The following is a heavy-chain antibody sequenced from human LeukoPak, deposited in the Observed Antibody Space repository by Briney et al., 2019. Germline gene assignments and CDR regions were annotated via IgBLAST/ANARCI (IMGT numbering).Heavy chain of an antibody. CDR2: IDHSGIT. Sequence: SETLSLTCAVYGEAFTGYFWSWVRQPPEKGLEWIGEIDHSGITNYNPSLKSRVSISIETSKNQFSLELTSVTAADTAIYYCARCWPSRSVRCYYFGLWGRGTLVTVSS. V-gene: IGHV4-34*01. D-gene: IGHD2-15*01. CDR3: ARCWPSRSVRCYYFGL. CDR1: GEAFTGYF. J-gene: IGHJ2*01.